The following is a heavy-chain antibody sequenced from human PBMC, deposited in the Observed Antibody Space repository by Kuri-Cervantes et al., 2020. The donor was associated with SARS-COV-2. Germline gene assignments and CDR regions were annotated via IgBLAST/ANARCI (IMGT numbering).Heavy chain of an antibody. J-gene: IGHJ6*03. Sequence: GESLKISCAASGFTFSSYSMNWVRQAPGKGLEWVGRIKSKTDGGTTDYAAPVKGRFTISRDDSKNTLYLQMNSLKTEDTAVYYCTTDGGGGAAAGTNYYYYMDVWGKGTTVTVSS. CDR1: GFTFSSYS. D-gene: IGHD6-13*01. CDR3: TTDGGGGAAAGTNYYYYMDV. CDR2: IKSKTDGGTT. V-gene: IGHV3-15*01.